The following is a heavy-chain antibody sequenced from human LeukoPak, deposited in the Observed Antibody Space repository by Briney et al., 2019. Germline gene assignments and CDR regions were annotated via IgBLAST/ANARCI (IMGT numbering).Heavy chain of an antibody. J-gene: IGHJ4*02. D-gene: IGHD1-26*01. CDR1: GYEFTSFC. V-gene: IGHV5-51*01. CDR2: IFPRDSNT. Sequence: GESLKISCKGSGYEFTSFCIALVRQMPGKGVEGMVMIFPRDSNTRWSPSFQGQVTISVDKSVSSAYLQWNSLRASDSAMYYCARFQGGSELGDYWGEEAMVTVSS. CDR3: ARFQGGSELGDY.